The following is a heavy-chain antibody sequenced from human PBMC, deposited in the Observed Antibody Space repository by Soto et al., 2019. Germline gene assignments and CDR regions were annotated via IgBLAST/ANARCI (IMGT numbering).Heavy chain of an antibody. J-gene: IGHJ6*02. D-gene: IGHD6-13*01. CDR3: ARARIAAAGTRYYYYGMDV. Sequence: GSLRLSSAASGFTFSSYWMSCVLQAPGKGLEWVANIKQDGSEKYYVDSVKGRFTISRDNAKNSLYLQMNSLRAEDTAVYYCARARIAAAGTRYYYYGMDVWGQGTPVTVSS. CDR1: GFTFSSYW. V-gene: IGHV3-7*03. CDR2: IKQDGSEK.